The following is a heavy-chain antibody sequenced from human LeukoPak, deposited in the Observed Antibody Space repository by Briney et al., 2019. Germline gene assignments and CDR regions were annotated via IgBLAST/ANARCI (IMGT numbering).Heavy chain of an antibody. J-gene: IGHJ4*02. Sequence: GGSLRLSCAASGFTFNNHWMNWVRQAPGKGLEWVANIKQDGSEKYYVDSVKGRFTISRDNAKNSLYLQMNSLRAEDTAVYYCARDLWTDYYDSSGYPDYWGQGTLVTVSS. V-gene: IGHV3-7*01. CDR1: GFTFNNHW. CDR2: IKQDGSEK. D-gene: IGHD3-22*01. CDR3: ARDLWTDYYDSSGYPDY.